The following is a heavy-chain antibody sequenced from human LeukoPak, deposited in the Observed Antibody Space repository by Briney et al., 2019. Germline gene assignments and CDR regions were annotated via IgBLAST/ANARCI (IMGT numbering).Heavy chain of an antibody. CDR1: GFTFSSYA. D-gene: IGHD6-13*01. Sequence: GGSLRLSCAASGFTFSSYAMTWVRQAPGKGLEWVSTLSGNGGSTYYADSVKGRFTISRDNAKNLLYLQVNSLRAEDTAVYYCASGPISIGAAGKAYFDYWAQGILVIVSS. J-gene: IGHJ4*02. CDR2: LSGNGGST. CDR3: ASGPISIGAAGKAYFDY. V-gene: IGHV3-23*01.